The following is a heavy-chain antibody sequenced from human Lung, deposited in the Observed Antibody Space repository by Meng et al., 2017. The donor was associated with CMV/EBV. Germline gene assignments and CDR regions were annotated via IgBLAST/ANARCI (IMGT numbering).Heavy chain of an antibody. J-gene: IGHJ6*02. CDR2: ISYDGSNK. CDR3: ARWGVDTAMADYYYGMDV. D-gene: IGHD5-18*01. V-gene: IGHV3-30*04. Sequence: LTXXASGFTFSSYAMHWVRQAPGKGLEWVAVISYDGSNKYYADSVKGRFTISRDNSKNTLYLQMNSLRAEDTAVYYCARWGVDTAMADYYYGMDVWGQGTTVTVSS. CDR1: GFTFSSYA.